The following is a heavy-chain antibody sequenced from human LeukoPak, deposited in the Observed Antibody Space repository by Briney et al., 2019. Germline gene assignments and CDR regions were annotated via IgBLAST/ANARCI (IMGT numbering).Heavy chain of an antibody. V-gene: IGHV3-33*01. Sequence: GGSLRLSCAASGFTFSSYGMHWVRQAPGKGLEWVAVIWSHGNTKKYADSVEGRFTISRDNSKNTLYLEMDTLRAEDTALYYCARDDSADDNAFGIWGQGTMVTVSS. D-gene: IGHD3-9*01. CDR1: GFTFSSYG. CDR2: IWSHGNTK. J-gene: IGHJ3*02. CDR3: ARDDSADDNAFGI.